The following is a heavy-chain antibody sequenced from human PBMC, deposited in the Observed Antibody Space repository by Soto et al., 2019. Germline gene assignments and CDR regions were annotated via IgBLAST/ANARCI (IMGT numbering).Heavy chain of an antibody. CDR3: AKAYGIAVVPGS. V-gene: IGHV3-30*18. Sequence: QVQLVESGGGVVQPGRSLRLSCAASGFTFSSYGMNWVRQAPGKGLEWVAVISYDGSNKYYADSVKGRFTISRDNFKNTLYLQMNSLRAEDTAVYYCAKAYGIAVVPGSWGQGTLVTVSS. CDR2: ISYDGSNK. CDR1: GFTFSSYG. J-gene: IGHJ5*02. D-gene: IGHD6-19*01.